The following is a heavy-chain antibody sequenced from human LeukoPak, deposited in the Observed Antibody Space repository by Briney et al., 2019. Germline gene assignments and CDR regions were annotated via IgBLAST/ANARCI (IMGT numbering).Heavy chain of an antibody. CDR3: ARMGAAMAPGVFDY. CDR1: GGTFSSYA. CDR2: IIPIFGTA. Sequence: SVKVSCKASGGTFSSYAISWVRQAPGQGLEWMGGIIPIFGTANYAQKFQGRVTITADKSTSTAYMELSSLRSEDTAVYYCARMGAAMAPGVFDYWGQGTLVTVSS. V-gene: IGHV1-69*06. J-gene: IGHJ4*02. D-gene: IGHD2-2*01.